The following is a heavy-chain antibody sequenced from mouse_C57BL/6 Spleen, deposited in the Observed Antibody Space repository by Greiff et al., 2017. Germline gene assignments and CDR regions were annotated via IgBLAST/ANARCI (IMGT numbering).Heavy chain of an antibody. J-gene: IGHJ4*01. D-gene: IGHD2-4*01. V-gene: IGHV1-80*01. CDR1: GYAFSSYW. CDR3: VSYDYDGEWAMDY. Sequence: QVQLKESGAELVKPGASVKISCKASGYAFSSYWMNWVKQRPGKGLEWIGQIYPGDGDTNYNGKFKGKATLTADKSSSTAYLQLSILTSEDSAVYFCVSYDYDGEWAMDYWGQGTSVTVSS. CDR2: IYPGDGDT.